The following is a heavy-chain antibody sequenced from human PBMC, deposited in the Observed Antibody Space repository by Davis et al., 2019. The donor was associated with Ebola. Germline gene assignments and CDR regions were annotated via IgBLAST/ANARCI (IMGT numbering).Heavy chain of an antibody. V-gene: IGHV3-30*04. J-gene: IGHJ4*02. Sequence: GGSLRLSCTASGFTFNDYAMHWVRQAPGKGLEWVAVISYDGSNKYYADSVKGRFTISRDNSKNTLYLQMNSLRAEDTAVYYCARGSGQDYWGQGTLVTVSS. CDR2: ISYDGSNK. D-gene: IGHD2-15*01. CDR1: GFTFNDYA. CDR3: ARGSGQDY.